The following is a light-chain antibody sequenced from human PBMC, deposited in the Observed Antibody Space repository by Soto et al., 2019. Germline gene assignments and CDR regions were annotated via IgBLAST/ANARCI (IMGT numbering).Light chain of an antibody. V-gene: IGLV2-23*01. J-gene: IGLJ1*01. CDR1: SSDVGNYHL. CDR2: ENI. Sequence: QSVLTQPAALSRSTGQTVTISCTGTSSDVGNYHLVSSYQQRPGKAPKLLIYENINRPSGVSDRFSASKSGNTASLTISGLQAEDEADYYCCSYAGIFSYYVFGSGTKVTVL. CDR3: CSYAGIFSYYV.